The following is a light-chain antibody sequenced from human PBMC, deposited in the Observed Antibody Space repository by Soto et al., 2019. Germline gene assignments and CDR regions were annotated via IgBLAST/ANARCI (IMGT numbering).Light chain of an antibody. J-gene: IGKJ1*01. CDR3: QQYGSSRT. Sequence: MPESPSTLSASVGYRVTITCRSIPTNKSWLACYQQKPGKAPKLLIYKASTLKSGVPSRFSGSGSGTDFTLTISRLEPEDFAVYYCQQYGSSRTFGQGTKV. V-gene: IGKV1-5*03. CDR2: KAS. CDR1: PTNKSW.